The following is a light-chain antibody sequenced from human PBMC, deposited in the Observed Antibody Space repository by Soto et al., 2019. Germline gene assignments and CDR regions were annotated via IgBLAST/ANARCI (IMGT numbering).Light chain of an antibody. CDR1: QDIRSA. J-gene: IGKJ1*01. CDR2: AAS. V-gene: IGKV1-39*01. CDR3: QQSYSPPRT. Sequence: IQLTQSPSSLSASVGDRVTITCRASQDIRSALGWYQQKPGKVPKLLIYAASSLQSGVPSRFSGSESGTEFTLTITSLQPEDFATYYCQQSYSPPRTFGQGTKVDIK.